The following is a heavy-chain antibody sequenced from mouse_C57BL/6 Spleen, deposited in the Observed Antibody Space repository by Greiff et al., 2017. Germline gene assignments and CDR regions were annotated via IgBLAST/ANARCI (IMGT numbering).Heavy chain of an antibody. Sequence: QVQLQQSDAELVQPGASVKISCKVSGYTFTDHPIHWMKQRPEQGLAWIGYIYPRDGSTTYNEKFKGKATLTADKSSRTAYLQLNSRTSEDAAVYFCGRDDGYYYAMDYWGQGTSVTVSS. CDR1: GYTFTDHP. CDR2: IYPRDGST. CDR3: GRDDGYYYAMDY. V-gene: IGHV1-78*01. D-gene: IGHD2-3*01. J-gene: IGHJ4*01.